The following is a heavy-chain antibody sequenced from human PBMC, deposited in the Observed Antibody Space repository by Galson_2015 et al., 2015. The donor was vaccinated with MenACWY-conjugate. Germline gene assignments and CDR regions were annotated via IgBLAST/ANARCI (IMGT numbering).Heavy chain of an antibody. CDR1: GYTFSSYG. V-gene: IGHV3-74*01. J-gene: IGHJ4*02. CDR3: TRVGGYDRSGGDY. Sequence: SLRLSCAASGYTFSSYGMHWVRHAPGQGLAWVSRINSYGSIGTYADSVKGRFTISRDTAKNTLYLQMDSLRADDTAVYFCTRVGGYDRSGGDYWGQGTLVTVSS. D-gene: IGHD5-12*01. CDR2: INSYGSIG.